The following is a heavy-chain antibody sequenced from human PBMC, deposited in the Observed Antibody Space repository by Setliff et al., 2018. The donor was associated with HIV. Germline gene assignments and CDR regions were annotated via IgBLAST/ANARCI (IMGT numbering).Heavy chain of an antibody. CDR3: VHSLLGAPMVDY. CDR2: AYHSGRT. V-gene: IGHV4-38-2*01. CDR1: GYSITSGYS. Sequence: ETLSLTCAVSGYSITSGYSWGWIRQSPGKGLEWIGNAYHSGRTYYNPSLKSRVAMSIDTSKNQFSLRLNSVTAADTAMYYCVHSLLGAPMVDYWGQGTLVTVTS. J-gene: IGHJ4*02. D-gene: IGHD3-16*01.